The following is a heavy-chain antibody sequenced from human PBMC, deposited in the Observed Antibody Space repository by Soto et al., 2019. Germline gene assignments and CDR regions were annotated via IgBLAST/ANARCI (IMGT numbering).Heavy chain of an antibody. D-gene: IGHD6-19*01. V-gene: IGHV4-34*01. CDR3: ARAGDSSGEYFQH. CDR2: INHSGST. J-gene: IGHJ1*01. Sequence: PSETLSLTCAVYGGSFGGYYWSWIRQPPGKGLEWIGEINHSGSTNYNPSLKSRVTISVDTSKNQFSLKLSSVTAADTAVYYCARAGDSSGEYFQHWGQGTLVTVSS. CDR1: GGSFGGYY.